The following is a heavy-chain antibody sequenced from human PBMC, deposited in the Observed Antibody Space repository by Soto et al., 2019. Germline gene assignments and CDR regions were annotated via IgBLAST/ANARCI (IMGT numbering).Heavy chain of an antibody. Sequence: ASVKVSCKASGYTFTSYAMHWVRQAPGQRLEWMGWINAGNGNTKYSQKFQGRVTITRDTSASTAYMELSSLRSEDTAVYYCAREGGEVVVVWAAAFDIWGQGTMVTVSS. J-gene: IGHJ3*02. CDR2: INAGNGNT. CDR3: AREGGEVVVVWAAAFDI. D-gene: IGHD2-15*01. CDR1: GYTFTSYA. V-gene: IGHV1-3*01.